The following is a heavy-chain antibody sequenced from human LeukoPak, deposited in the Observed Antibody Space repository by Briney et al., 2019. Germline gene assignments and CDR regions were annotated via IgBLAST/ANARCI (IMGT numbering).Heavy chain of an antibody. Sequence: SETLSLTCTVSGGSITNYYWSWIRQPPGKGLEWIGYIYYTGSTNYNPSLRSRVTISVDTSKNHFSLKLSSVTAADTAVYYCARNRDGYNSFDYWGQGTLVTVSS. CDR2: IYYTGST. V-gene: IGHV4-59*12. CDR3: ARNRDGYNSFDY. CDR1: GGSITNYY. D-gene: IGHD5-24*01. J-gene: IGHJ4*02.